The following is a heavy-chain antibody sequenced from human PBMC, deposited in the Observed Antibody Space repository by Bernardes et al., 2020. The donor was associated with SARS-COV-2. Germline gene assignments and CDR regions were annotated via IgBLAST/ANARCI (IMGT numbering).Heavy chain of an antibody. CDR1: GGSISSISYY. Sequence: SETLSLTCTVSGGSISSISYYWGWLRQPPGKGLEWIGSIYYSGSTYYNPSLKSRVTISVDTSKNQFSLKLSSVTAADTAVYYCARGGSRATWIQLWFSPPFDYWGQGTLVTVSS. J-gene: IGHJ4*02. V-gene: IGHV4-39*01. CDR3: ARGGSRATWIQLWFSPPFDY. D-gene: IGHD5-18*01. CDR2: IYYSGST.